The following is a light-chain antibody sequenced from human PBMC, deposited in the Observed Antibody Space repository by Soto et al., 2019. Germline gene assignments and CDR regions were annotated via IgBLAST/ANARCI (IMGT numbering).Light chain of an antibody. CDR1: QSVSSN. CDR3: QHFNNWPLT. Sequence: EIVMTQSPSTLSVSPGERSTLSFVASQSVSSNLAWYQHKPGQAPRLLIYGASTRATGIPARFSGSGSGTEFTLTINSLQSEDFAVYYCQHFNNWPLTFGGGTKVDIK. CDR2: GAS. V-gene: IGKV3-15*01. J-gene: IGKJ4*01.